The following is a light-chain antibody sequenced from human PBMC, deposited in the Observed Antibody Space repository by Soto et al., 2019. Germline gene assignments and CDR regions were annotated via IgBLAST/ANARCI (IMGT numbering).Light chain of an antibody. Sequence: EIVLTQSPGTLSLSPGERATLSCRASQTFDSTSLAWYQQKPGQAPRLLIYAVSTRATGIPDRFSGSGSGADFTLTISRLEPEDFAVYHCQQYVGSSRTFGQGTRVEIK. CDR3: QQYVGSSRT. CDR1: QTFDSTS. V-gene: IGKV3-20*01. J-gene: IGKJ1*01. CDR2: AVS.